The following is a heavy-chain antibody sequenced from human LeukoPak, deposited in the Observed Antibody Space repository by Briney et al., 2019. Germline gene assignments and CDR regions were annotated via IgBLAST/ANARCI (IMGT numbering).Heavy chain of an antibody. CDR3: IREIQVRASASLGY. V-gene: IGHV3-74*01. CDR2: MNSAGTTI. D-gene: IGHD2-2*01. Sequence: GGSLRLSCAASGFSLNGYWMHWVRQAAGKGLWWVSRMNSAGTTISYADSVKGRFTISRDNAGNALYLHMSSLRADDTAIYYCIREIQVRASASLGYWGQGTLVTVSS. CDR1: GFSLNGYW. J-gene: IGHJ4*01.